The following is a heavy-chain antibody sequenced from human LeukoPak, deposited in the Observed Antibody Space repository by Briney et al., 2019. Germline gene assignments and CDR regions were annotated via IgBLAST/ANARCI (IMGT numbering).Heavy chain of an antibody. CDR3: ARGRGLDV. CDR1: GFTSSSYW. Sequence: GGSLRLSCAASGFTSSSYWMNWARQARGKGLEWVASINHNGNVNYYVDSVKGRFTISRDNAKNSLYLQMSNLRAEDTAVYFCARGRGLDVWGQGATVTVSS. CDR2: INHNGNVN. V-gene: IGHV3-7*03. J-gene: IGHJ6*02.